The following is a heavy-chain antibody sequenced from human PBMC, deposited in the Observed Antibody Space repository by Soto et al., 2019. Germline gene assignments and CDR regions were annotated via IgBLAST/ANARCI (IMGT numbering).Heavy chain of an antibody. CDR1: GFSLSTREVG. J-gene: IGHJ4*02. Sequence: QITLKESGPTLVKPTQTLTLTCTFSGFSLSTREVGVGWIRQPPGKALEWLALIYCDDDKRYRPSLKSRLTIAKDTSKNLVILIMTNMDPEDTATYSCAHRAYYYGSGSYYTHWGQGILVTVSS. CDR2: IYCDDDK. D-gene: IGHD3-10*01. V-gene: IGHV2-5*02. CDR3: AHRAYYYGSGSYYTH.